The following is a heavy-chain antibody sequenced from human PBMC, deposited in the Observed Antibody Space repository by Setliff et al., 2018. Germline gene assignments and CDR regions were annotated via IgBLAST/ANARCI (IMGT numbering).Heavy chain of an antibody. V-gene: IGHV1-24*01. Sequence: GASVKVSCKVSGYTLTELSRHWVRQAPGKGLEWMGGFDPEDGETIYAQKFQGRVTMTEDTSTSTAYMELSSLRSEDTAMYYCARILGYCSGGSCYVPYWGQGTLVTVSS. CDR3: ARILGYCSGGSCYVPY. J-gene: IGHJ4*02. CDR2: FDPEDGET. CDR1: GYTLTELS. D-gene: IGHD2-15*01.